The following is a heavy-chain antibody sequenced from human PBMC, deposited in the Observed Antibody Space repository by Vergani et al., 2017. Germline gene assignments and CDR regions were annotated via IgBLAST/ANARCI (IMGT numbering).Heavy chain of an antibody. Sequence: QVQLVESEGGVVQPGRSLTLSCVASGFTFSSHGMHWVRQAPGKGLEWVAVIWYDGSNKYYGDSVKGRFTISRDNSKNTLHLQMNSLRVEDTAVYYCARWSNEKRLDSWGQGTLVTVSS. CDR2: IWYDGSNK. CDR1: GFTFSSHG. CDR3: ARWSNEKRLDS. V-gene: IGHV3-33*01. D-gene: IGHD1-1*01. J-gene: IGHJ5*01.